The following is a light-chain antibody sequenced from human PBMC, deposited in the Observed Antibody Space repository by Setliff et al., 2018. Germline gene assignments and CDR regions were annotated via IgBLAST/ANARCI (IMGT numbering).Light chain of an antibody. V-gene: IGLV2-11*01. J-gene: IGLJ1*01. Sequence: QSALTQPASVSGSPGQSITISCTGTSSDVGAYNYVSWYQHHPGKVPKLMVCDVTKRPSGVPDRFSGSKSGNTASLTISGLQAEDEADYYCCSFAGTYYVFGSGTKV. CDR1: SSDVGAYNY. CDR3: CSFAGTYYV. CDR2: DVT.